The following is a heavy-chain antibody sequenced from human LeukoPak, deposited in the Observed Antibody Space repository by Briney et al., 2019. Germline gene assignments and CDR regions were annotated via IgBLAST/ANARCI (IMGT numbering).Heavy chain of an antibody. J-gene: IGHJ4*02. CDR2: INPDSGGT. Sequence: ASVKVSCKASGYTFTGSYMHWVRQAPGQGLEWMGWINPDSGGTDSAQKFRGRVTMTRDTSISAGYMELGGLTSDDTAVYYCARAPFCGVDCPPTIDFWGQGTLVKVSS. CDR3: ARAPFCGVDCPPTIDF. V-gene: IGHV1-2*02. D-gene: IGHD2-21*02. CDR1: GYTFTGSY.